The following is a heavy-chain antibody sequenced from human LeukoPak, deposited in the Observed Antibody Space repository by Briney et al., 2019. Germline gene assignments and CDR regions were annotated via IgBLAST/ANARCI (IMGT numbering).Heavy chain of an antibody. D-gene: IGHD6-19*01. V-gene: IGHV3-9*01. J-gene: IGHJ4*02. CDR3: AKDMPRYLGIAVAGTSLDY. CDR2: ISWNSGSI. CDR1: GFTFSSYA. Sequence: PGGSLRLSCAASGFTFSSYAMSWVRQAPGKGLDWVSGISWNSGSIGYADSVKGRFTISRDNAKNSLYLQMNSLRAEDTALYYCAKDMPRYLGIAVAGTSLDYWGQGTLVTVSS.